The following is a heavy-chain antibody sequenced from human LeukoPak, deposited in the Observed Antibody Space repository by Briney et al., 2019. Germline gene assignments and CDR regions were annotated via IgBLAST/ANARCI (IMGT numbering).Heavy chain of an antibody. CDR2: IWYDGSNK. J-gene: IGHJ4*02. CDR1: GFTFSSYG. CDR3: ARDGIDYYDSSGYPAY. D-gene: IGHD3-22*01. Sequence: GRSLRLSCAASGFTFSSYGMHWVRQAPGKGLEWVAVIWYDGSNKYYADSVKGRFTISRDNSKNTLYLRMNSLRAEDTAVYYCARDGIDYYDSSGYPAYWGQGTLVTVSS. V-gene: IGHV3-33*01.